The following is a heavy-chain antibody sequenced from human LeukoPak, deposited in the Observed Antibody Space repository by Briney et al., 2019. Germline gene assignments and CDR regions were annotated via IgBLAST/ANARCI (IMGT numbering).Heavy chain of an antibody. Sequence: GGSLRLSCAASGFTFSSYAMSCVRQAPGKGLEWVSAISGSGGSTYYADCVKGRFTISRDNSKNTLYLQMNSPRAEDTAVYYLPELGFFFRGGSCYFDYWGQGTLVTVSS. CDR1: GFTFSSYA. CDR2: ISGSGGST. V-gene: IGHV3-23*01. D-gene: IGHD2-15*01. J-gene: IGHJ4*02. CDR3: PELGFFFRGGSCYFDY.